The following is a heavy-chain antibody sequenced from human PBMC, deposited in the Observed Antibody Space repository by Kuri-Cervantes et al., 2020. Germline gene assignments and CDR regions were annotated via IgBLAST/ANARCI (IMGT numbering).Heavy chain of an antibody. J-gene: IGHJ4*02. Sequence: GESLKISCAASEFTFSNYAMHWVRQAPGEGLECVSVIYTDGSTKYADSVQGRFTISRDSSKNTVYLQMNSLRAEDTAVYYCARGLHCSGGDCYAGYFDYWGQGTLVTVSS. CDR1: EFTFSNYA. D-gene: IGHD2-21*02. CDR2: IYTDGST. V-gene: IGHV3-53*01. CDR3: ARGLHCSGGDCYAGYFDY.